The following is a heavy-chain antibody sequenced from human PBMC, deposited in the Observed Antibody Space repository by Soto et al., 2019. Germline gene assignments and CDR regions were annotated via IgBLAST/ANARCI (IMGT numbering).Heavy chain of an antibody. CDR2: IYHSGST. CDR3: ARSPDTAMAPLPSYYYYMDV. J-gene: IGHJ6*03. V-gene: IGHV4-4*02. CDR1: SGSISSSNW. Sequence: QVQLQESGPGLVKPSGTLSLTCAVSSGSISSSNWWSWVRQPPGKGLEWIGEIYHSGSTNYNPSLKSRVTISVDKSKNQFSLKLSSVTAADTAVYYCARSPDTAMAPLPSYYYYMDVWGKGTTVTVSS. D-gene: IGHD5-18*01.